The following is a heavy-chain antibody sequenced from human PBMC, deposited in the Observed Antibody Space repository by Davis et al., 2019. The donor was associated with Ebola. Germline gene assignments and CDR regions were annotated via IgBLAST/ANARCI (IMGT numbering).Heavy chain of an antibody. J-gene: IGHJ4*02. Sequence: AASVKVSCKASGFTLTSSAMQWVRQARGQRLEWIGWIVVGSGNTNYAQKFQGRVTITSDMSTSTSYLDLSNLRPEDTAVYYCAASAGTVGQFDYWGQGTLVTVSS. CDR1: GFTLTSSA. CDR2: IVVGSGNT. V-gene: IGHV1-58*02. D-gene: IGHD1-14*01. CDR3: AASAGTVGQFDY.